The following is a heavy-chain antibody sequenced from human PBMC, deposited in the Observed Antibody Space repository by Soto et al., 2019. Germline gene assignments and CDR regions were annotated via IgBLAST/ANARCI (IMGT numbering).Heavy chain of an antibody. D-gene: IGHD3-3*01. J-gene: IGHJ6*02. Sequence: SLRLSCAASGVTFGNYAMSWVRQAPGKGLERVGFIRSKAYGGTTEYAASVKGRFTISRDDSKSIAYLQMNSLKTEDTAVYYCTRVLLIIGVVTITGMHVWGQGTSVTVSS. CDR1: GVTFGNYA. CDR3: TRVLLIIGVVTITGMHV. V-gene: IGHV3-49*04. CDR2: IRSKAYGGTT.